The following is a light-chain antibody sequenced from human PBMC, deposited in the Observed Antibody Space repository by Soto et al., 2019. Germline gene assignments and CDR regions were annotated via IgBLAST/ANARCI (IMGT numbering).Light chain of an antibody. CDR2: DVS. CDR1: SSDVGGYNY. Sequence: QSALTQPASVSGSPGQSLTISCTGTSSDVGGYNYVSWYQQHPGKAPKLMIYDVSNRPSGVSNRFSGSKSGNTASLTISGLQAEDEADYYCSSYTSSSTLEFGGGTQLTVL. CDR3: SSYTSSSTLE. V-gene: IGLV2-14*01. J-gene: IGLJ2*01.